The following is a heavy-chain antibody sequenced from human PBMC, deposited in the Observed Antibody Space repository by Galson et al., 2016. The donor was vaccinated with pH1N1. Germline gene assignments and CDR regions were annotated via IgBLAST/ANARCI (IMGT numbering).Heavy chain of an antibody. Sequence: PRLSCAVSGFSIRDYGMAWVRQSPGKGLEWVATISNNNVDRHYADSVKGRFTISRDDSENTFFLEMNSLTAGDTALYYCARDCCGTTPIDYWGQGTLVTVSS. V-gene: IGHV3-23*01. J-gene: IGHJ4*02. CDR3: ARDCCGTTPIDY. CDR2: ISNNNVDR. D-gene: IGHD4-17*01. CDR1: GFSIRDYG.